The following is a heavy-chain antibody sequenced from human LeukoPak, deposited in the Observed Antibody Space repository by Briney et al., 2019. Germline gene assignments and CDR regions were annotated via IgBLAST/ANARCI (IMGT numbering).Heavy chain of an antibody. J-gene: IGHJ5*02. Sequence: ASVKVSCKASGYTFTSYYMHWVRQAPGQGLEWMGIINPSGGSTSYAQKFQGRVTMTTDTSTSTAYMELRSLRSDDTAVYYCARGSEGGYDFWSGYSNWFDPWGQGTLVTVSS. V-gene: IGHV1-46*01. CDR3: ARGSEGGYDFWSGYSNWFDP. D-gene: IGHD3-3*01. CDR2: INPSGGST. CDR1: GYTFTSYY.